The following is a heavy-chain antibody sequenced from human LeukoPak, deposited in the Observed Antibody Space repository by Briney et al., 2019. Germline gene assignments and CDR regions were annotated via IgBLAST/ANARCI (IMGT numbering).Heavy chain of an antibody. CDR3: VRQLERGPEEH. Sequence: GESLKISCKASGYNFTNYWIGWVRQMPGKGLEWMGIIYPSDSDTRYSLSFQGQVTISADKSISTAYLQWSSLKASDIAMYYCVRQLERGPEEHWGQGTLVTVSS. CDR2: IYPSDSDT. J-gene: IGHJ4*02. D-gene: IGHD1-1*01. CDR1: GYNFTNYW. V-gene: IGHV5-51*01.